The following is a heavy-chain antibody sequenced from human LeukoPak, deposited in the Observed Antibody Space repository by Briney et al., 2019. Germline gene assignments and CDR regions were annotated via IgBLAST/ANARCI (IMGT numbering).Heavy chain of an antibody. CDR3: AKGGLYSYGP. V-gene: IGHV3-23*01. Sequence: RGSLTPARAAPAFTFGSYAMSCVRQAPGGWLGWVSAISGSGGSTYYADSVKGRFTISRDNSKNTMYLQMNSLRAEDPAVYYCAKGGLYSYGPWGQGTLVTVSS. D-gene: IGHD5-18*01. CDR1: AFTFGSYA. CDR2: ISGSGGST. J-gene: IGHJ5*02.